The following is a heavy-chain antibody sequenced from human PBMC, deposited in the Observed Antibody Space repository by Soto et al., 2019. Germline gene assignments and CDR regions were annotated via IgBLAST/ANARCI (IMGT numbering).Heavy chain of an antibody. D-gene: IGHD3-3*01. CDR2: LSGSGSST. J-gene: IGHJ3*02. V-gene: IGHV3-23*01. CDR1: GFTFGRYA. CDR3: AKDARIVDYGFRSGGNAAFDI. Sequence: EVQLLESGGGLVQPGGSLRRSCAASGFTFGRYAMTWVRQAPGQGLEWVSYLSGSGSSTYYADSVKGRFTISRDNSKDMLDQQMYIIRAEDTAVEYCAKDARIVDYGFRSGGNAAFDIWGQVTKGTFSS.